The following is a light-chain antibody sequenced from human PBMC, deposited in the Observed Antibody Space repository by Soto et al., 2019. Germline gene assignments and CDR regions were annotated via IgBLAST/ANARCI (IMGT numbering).Light chain of an antibody. V-gene: IGLV2-14*01. J-gene: IGLJ2*01. Sequence: QSVLTQPASVSGSPGQSITISCTGTSSDIGGYSYVSWYQQHPDKAPKLIIYEVSNRPSGVSNRFSGSKSGDMASLTISGLQAEDEADYSCSSYSSTSTPVVFGGGTKLTVL. CDR2: EVS. CDR3: SSYSSTSTPVV. CDR1: SSDIGGYSY.